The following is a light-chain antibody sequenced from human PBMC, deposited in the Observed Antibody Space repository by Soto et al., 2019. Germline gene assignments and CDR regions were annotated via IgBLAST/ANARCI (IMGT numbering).Light chain of an antibody. Sequence: EIVLTQSPVTLSLSPGERATRSGRASQSVTTFLAWYQQKPGQAPRLLIYDASKRATGIPARFSGSGSGTDYTLTISSLEPEDFAVYYCQQRTNWPLTFGGGTKVEIK. CDR3: QQRTNWPLT. J-gene: IGKJ4*01. V-gene: IGKV3-11*01. CDR2: DAS. CDR1: QSVTTF.